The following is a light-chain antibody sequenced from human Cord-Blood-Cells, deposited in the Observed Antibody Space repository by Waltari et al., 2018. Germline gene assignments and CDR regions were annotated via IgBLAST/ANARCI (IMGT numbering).Light chain of an antibody. V-gene: IGKV1-17*03. CDR2: AAS. CDR1: QSISNY. J-gene: IGKJ3*01. CDR3: LQHNSYPYT. Sequence: INMTHYPSAMSAAVGDKGTITCRESQSISNYLAWFQQKPGKVPKRLIYAASSLQTGVPSRFSGSGSGTEFTLTISSLQPEDVATYYCLQHNSYPYTFGPGTKVDIK.